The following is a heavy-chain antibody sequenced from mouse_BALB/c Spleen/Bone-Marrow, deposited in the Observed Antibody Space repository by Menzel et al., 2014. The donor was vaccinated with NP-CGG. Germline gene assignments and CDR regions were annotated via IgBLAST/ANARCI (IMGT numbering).Heavy chain of an antibody. D-gene: IGHD1-2*01. CDR2: IDPANGNT. V-gene: IGHV14-3*02. J-gene: IGHJ4*01. CDR3: ASATTATYYAMDY. CDR1: GFNIKDTY. Sequence: EVQLQESGAELVKPGASVKLSCTASGFNIKDTYMHWVKQRPEQGPEWIGRIDPANGNTKYDPKFQGKATITTDTSSNTAHLQVSSLTSEDTAVYYCASATTATYYAMDYWGQGTSVTVSS.